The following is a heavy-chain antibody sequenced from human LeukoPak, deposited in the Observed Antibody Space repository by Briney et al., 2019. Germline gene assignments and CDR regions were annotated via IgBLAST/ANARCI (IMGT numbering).Heavy chain of an antibody. CDR2: IKQDGSEK. V-gene: IGHV3-7*01. J-gene: IGHJ4*02. CDR3: ARDDPYGYYDY. Sequence: GSLELSFATSGFNFRNYWVTWPRPAPGKGLEGVANIKQDGSEKHYTDSVMGRFTISRDNAKTPLHLQMNSLRAEDTAVYYCARDDPYGYYDYWGQGTLVTVSS. D-gene: IGHD2-2*03. CDR1: GFNFRNYW.